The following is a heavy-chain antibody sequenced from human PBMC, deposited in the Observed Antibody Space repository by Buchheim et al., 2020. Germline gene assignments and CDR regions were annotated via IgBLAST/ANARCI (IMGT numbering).Heavy chain of an antibody. J-gene: IGHJ4*02. Sequence: QVQLVESGGGVVQPGRSLRLSCAASGFTFSSYGMHWVRQAPGKGLEWLAVIWYDGSNKYSADSVKGRFTISRDQSKNTLYLQMISLRDEDTAVYYCARGRGSGTYFYFDYWGQGTL. CDR3: ARGRGSGTYFYFDY. CDR2: IWYDGSNK. CDR1: GFTFSSYG. V-gene: IGHV3-33*01. D-gene: IGHD3-10*01.